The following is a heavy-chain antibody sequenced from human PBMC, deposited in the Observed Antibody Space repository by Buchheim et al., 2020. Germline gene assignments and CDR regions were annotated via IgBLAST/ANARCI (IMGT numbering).Heavy chain of an antibody. V-gene: IGHV3-30*18. CDR1: GFTFSSYG. CDR3: AKDGQSYYYYYGMDV. Sequence: QVQLVKSGGGVVQPGRSLRLSCAASGFTFSSYGMHWVRQASGKGLEWVAVISYDGSNKYYADSVKGRFTISRDNSKNTLYLQMNSLRAEDTAVYYCAKDGQSYYYYYGMDVWGQGTT. D-gene: IGHD6-19*01. CDR2: ISYDGSNK. J-gene: IGHJ6*02.